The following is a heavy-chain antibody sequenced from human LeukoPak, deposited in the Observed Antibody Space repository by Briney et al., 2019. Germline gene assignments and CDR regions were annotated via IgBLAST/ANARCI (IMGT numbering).Heavy chain of an antibody. D-gene: IGHD2-8*01. CDR1: GYSISSSNW. Sequence: SDTLSLTCAVSGYSISSSNWWGWIRQPPGKGLEWIGSIYYSGSTYYNPSLKSRVTISVDTSKNQFSLKLSSVTAADTAVYYCARRTSSHPDYWGQGTLVTVSS. CDR2: IYYSGST. V-gene: IGHV4-38-2*01. CDR3: ARRTSSHPDY. J-gene: IGHJ4*02.